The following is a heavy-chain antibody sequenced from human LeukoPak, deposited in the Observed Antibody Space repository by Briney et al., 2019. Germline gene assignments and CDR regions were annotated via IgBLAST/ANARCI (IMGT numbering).Heavy chain of an antibody. J-gene: IGHJ6*02. D-gene: IGHD3-22*01. Sequence: PGGSLRLSCAASGFTVSSNYMSWVRQAPGKGLEWVSVIYSGGSTYYAESVKGRFTISRDNSKNTLYLQMNSLRAEDTAVYYCARDRVDYYDSSGYPIYGMDVWGQGTTVTVSS. CDR2: IYSGGST. CDR1: GFTVSSNY. V-gene: IGHV3-66*01. CDR3: ARDRVDYYDSSGYPIYGMDV.